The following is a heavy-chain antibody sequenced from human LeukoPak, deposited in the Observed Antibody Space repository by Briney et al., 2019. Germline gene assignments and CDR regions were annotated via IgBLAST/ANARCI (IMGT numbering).Heavy chain of an antibody. V-gene: IGHV4-61*05. CDR3: ARVSGWLTYQYFQH. J-gene: IGHJ1*01. CDR2: IYYSGST. CDR1: GGSISSSSYY. Sequence: SETLSLTCTVSGGSISSSSYYWGWIRQPPGKGLEWIGHIYYSGSTNYNPSLKSRVTISVDTSKNQFSLKVSSVTAADTAIYYCARVSGWLTYQYFQHWGQGTLITVSS. D-gene: IGHD6-19*01.